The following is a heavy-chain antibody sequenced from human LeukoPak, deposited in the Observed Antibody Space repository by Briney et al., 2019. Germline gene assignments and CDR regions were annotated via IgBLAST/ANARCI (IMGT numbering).Heavy chain of an antibody. CDR2: IYYSGST. J-gene: IGHJ1*01. CDR1: GGSISSSSYY. V-gene: IGHV4-39*01. D-gene: IGHD3-22*01. CDR3: ARQEDSSGYSYRAEYFQH. Sequence: SETLSLTCTVSGGSISSSSYYWGWLRQPPGKGLEWIGSIYYSGSTYYNPSLKSRITISVDTSKNQFSLKLSSVTAADTAVYYCARQEDSSGYSYRAEYFQHWGQGTLVTVSS.